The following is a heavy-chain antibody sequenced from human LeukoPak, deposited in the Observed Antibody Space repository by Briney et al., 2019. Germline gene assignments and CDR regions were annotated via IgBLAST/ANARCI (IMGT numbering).Heavy chain of an antibody. CDR3: ARDQGDAFDI. J-gene: IGHJ3*02. CDR1: GGSISSYY. CDR2: IYYSGST. Sequence: SETLSLTCTVSGGSISSYYWSWIRQPPGKGLEWIGYIYYSGSTNYNPSPKSRVTISVDTSKNQFSLKLSSVTAADTAVYYCARDQGDAFDIWGQGTMVTVSS. V-gene: IGHV4-59*01.